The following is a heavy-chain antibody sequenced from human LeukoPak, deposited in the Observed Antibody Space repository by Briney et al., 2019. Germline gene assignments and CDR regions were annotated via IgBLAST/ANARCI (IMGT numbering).Heavy chain of an antibody. CDR3: ARAHMGDFDY. CDR1: GFTFSSYS. CDR2: ISSSSSYI. Sequence: GGSLRLSCAASGFTFSSYSMNWVRQAPGKGLEWVSSISSSSSYIYYADSVKGRFTISRDNAKNSLYLQMNSLSAEDTAVYYCARAHMGDFDYWGQGTLVTVSS. J-gene: IGHJ4*02. D-gene: IGHD3-16*01. V-gene: IGHV3-21*04.